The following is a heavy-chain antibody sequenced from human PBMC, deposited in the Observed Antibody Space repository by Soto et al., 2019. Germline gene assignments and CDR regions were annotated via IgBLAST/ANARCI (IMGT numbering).Heavy chain of an antibody. CDR2: IDPSDSYT. V-gene: IGHV5-10-1*01. CDR3: ARRYSSSKVFWFDP. J-gene: IGHJ5*02. Sequence: SLQMSCTGSGFSLTSYWISWVRQMPGKGLEWMGRIDPSDSYTSYSPSFQVHVTISADKSISTAYLQWSSLKASDTAMYYCARRYSSSKVFWFDPWGQGTLVTVSS. CDR1: GFSLTSYW. D-gene: IGHD6-13*01.